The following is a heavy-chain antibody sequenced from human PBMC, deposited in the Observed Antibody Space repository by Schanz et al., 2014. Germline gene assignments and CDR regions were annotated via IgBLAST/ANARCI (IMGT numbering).Heavy chain of an antibody. J-gene: IGHJ4*02. V-gene: IGHV4-59*12. D-gene: IGHD3-3*01. CDR2: MYYSGST. Sequence: QVQLQESGPGLVKPSETLSLTCTVSGGSISSYYWSWIRQPPGKGLEWIGYMYYSGSTNYNPSLNMRVTISVDTSKNQFSLKVTSVTPADTAVYYCARGVLGSGYRQQYYFDHWGPGTLVTVSS. CDR3: ARGVLGSGYRQQYYFDH. CDR1: GGSISSYY.